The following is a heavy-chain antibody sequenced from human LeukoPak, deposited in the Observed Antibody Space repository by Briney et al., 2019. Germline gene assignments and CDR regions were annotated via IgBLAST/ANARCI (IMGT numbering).Heavy chain of an antibody. D-gene: IGHD2-15*01. CDR2: IYYSGSP. CDR1: GGSIRSGGYY. J-gene: IGHJ4*02. V-gene: IGHV4-30-4*08. CDR3: ARVLVDCSGGSCYYFDY. Sequence: SETLSLTCTVSGGSIRSGGYYWSWIRQHPGKGLEWIGNIYYSGSPYSNPSLKSRLTISVDTSKNQFSLKLSSVTAADTAVYYCARVLVDCSGGSCYYFDYWGQGTLVTVSS.